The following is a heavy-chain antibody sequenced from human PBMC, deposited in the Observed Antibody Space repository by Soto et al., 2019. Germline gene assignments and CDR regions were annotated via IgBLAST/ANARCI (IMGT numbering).Heavy chain of an antibody. CDR1: GFTFRSYG. V-gene: IGHV3-30*18. D-gene: IGHD2-2*01. J-gene: IGHJ6*02. CDR3: AKVTGYCSSSSCRRDYYYYYGMDV. Sequence: GSLRLSCAASGFTFRSYGMHGVRQAPGKGLEGVAVISYDGSDKYYADSVQGRFSISRDNSKNTLYLQMNSLRPEDTAVYYCAKVTGYCSSSSCRRDYYYYYGMDVWGQGT. CDR2: ISYDGSDK.